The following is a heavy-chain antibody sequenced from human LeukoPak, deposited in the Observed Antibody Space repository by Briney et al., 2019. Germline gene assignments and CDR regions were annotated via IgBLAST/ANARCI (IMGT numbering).Heavy chain of an antibody. CDR2: IDSSTTI. CDR3: ARRVPNQVITDYFDF. J-gene: IGHJ4*02. D-gene: IGHD3-16*01. V-gene: IGHV3-48*04. Sequence: PGGSLRLSCAASGFTLSSYSMNWVRQAPGKGLEWISFIDSSTTIFYAETVRGRFTISRDNAKNSLFLQMNSLRVEDTAVYYCARRVPNQVITDYFDFWGQGTLVTVSS. CDR1: GFTLSSYS.